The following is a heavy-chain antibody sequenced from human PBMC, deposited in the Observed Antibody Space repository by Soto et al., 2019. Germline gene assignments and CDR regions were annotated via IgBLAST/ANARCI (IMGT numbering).Heavy chain of an antibody. D-gene: IGHD1-26*01. V-gene: IGHV3-23*01. CDR1: GFTFSSYA. Sequence: EVQLLESGGGLVQPGGSLRLSCAASGFTFSSYAMRWVRQAPGKGLEWVSAISGSGGSTYYADSVKGRFTVSRDTSKNTLYLQMNRLRAEDTAVYYCARRGSGSYYDYWVQGTLVTVSS. CDR2: ISGSGGST. CDR3: ARRGSGSYYDY. J-gene: IGHJ4*02.